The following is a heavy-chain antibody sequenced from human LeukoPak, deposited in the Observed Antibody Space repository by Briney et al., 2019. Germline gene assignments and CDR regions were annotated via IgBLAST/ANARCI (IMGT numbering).Heavy chain of an antibody. J-gene: IGHJ4*02. CDR3: ARDGSSSGWLQDY. CDR2: IWYDGSNK. Sequence: GRSLRLSCAASGFTFSSYGMHWVRQAPGKGLEWVAVIWYDGSNKYYADSVKGRFTISRDNSENTLYLQMNSLRVEDTAVYYCARDGSSSGWLQDYWGQGALVIVSS. D-gene: IGHD6-19*01. CDR1: GFTFSSYG. V-gene: IGHV3-33*08.